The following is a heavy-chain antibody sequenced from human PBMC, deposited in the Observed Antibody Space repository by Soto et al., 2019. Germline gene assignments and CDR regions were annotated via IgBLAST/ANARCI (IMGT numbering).Heavy chain of an antibody. J-gene: IGHJ3*02. CDR1: GFTFSSYG. D-gene: IGHD4-17*01. Sequence: PGGSLRLSCAASGFTFSSYGMHWVRQAPGKGLEWVAVIWYDGSNKYYADSVKGRFTISRDNSKNTLYLQMNSLRAEDTAVYYCARAFSDYAGHDAFDIWGKGASVTVSS. CDR3: ARAFSDYAGHDAFDI. V-gene: IGHV3-33*01. CDR2: IWYDGSNK.